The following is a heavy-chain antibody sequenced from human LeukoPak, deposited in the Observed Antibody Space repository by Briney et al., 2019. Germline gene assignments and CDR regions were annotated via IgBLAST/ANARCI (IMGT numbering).Heavy chain of an antibody. J-gene: IGHJ3*02. CDR1: GFTFSSYA. CDR3: AKEVTPESSGFDAFDI. Sequence: GGSLRLSCAASGFTFSSYAMSWVRQAPGKGLEWVSAISGSGGSTYYADSVKGRFTISRDNSKNTLYLQMNSLRAEDTAVYYCAKEVTPESSGFDAFDIWGQGTMVTISS. CDR2: ISGSGGST. V-gene: IGHV3-23*01. D-gene: IGHD3-22*01.